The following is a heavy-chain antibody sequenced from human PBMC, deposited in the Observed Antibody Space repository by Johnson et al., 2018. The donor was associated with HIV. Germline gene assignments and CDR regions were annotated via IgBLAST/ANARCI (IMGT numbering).Heavy chain of an antibody. D-gene: IGHD5-18*01. CDR3: ARDGGYTFFAFDT. CDR1: GFSVRNYG. J-gene: IGHJ3*02. V-gene: IGHV3-33*01. CDR2: IWKDGQTK. Sequence: QVQLVESGGGVVLPGRSLGLSCAASGFSVRNYGMHWVRQAPGKGLEWLAVIWKDGQTKYFADSVKGRFTIYRDTYKNTLNVQMNSLRAEDTAIYYCARDGGYTFFAFDTWGRGTLVTVSS.